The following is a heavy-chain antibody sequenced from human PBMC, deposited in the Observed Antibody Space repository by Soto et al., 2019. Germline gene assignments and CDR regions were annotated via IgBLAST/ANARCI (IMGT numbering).Heavy chain of an antibody. CDR1: GYTFTSYA. CDR2: INAGNGNT. Sequence: ASVKVSCKASGYTFTSYAMHWVRQAPGQRLEWMGWINAGNGNTKYSQKFQGRVTITRDTSASTAYMELSSLRSEDTAVYYCASGGLRDTGFGYWGQGTLVTVSS. D-gene: IGHD4-17*01. V-gene: IGHV1-3*01. CDR3: ASGGLRDTGFGY. J-gene: IGHJ4*02.